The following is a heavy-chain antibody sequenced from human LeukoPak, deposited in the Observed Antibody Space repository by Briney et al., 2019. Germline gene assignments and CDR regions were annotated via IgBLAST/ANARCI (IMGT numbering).Heavy chain of an antibody. V-gene: IGHV1-69-2*01. Sequence: ASVKISCKVSGYTFTDYYMHWVQQAPGKGLEWMGLVDPEDGETIYAEKFQGRVTITADTSTDTAYMELSSLRSEDTAVYYCARGGYSSSRPFDYWGQGTLVTVSS. CDR2: VDPEDGET. CDR1: GYTFTDYY. J-gene: IGHJ4*02. D-gene: IGHD6-6*01. CDR3: ARGGYSSSRPFDY.